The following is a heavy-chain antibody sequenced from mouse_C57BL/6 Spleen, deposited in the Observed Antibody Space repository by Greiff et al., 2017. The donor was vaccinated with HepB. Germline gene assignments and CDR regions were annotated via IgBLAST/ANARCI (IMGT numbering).Heavy chain of an antibody. V-gene: IGHV1-19*01. Sequence: VQLQQSGPVLVKPGASVKVSCKASGYTFTDYYMNWVKQSHGKSLEWIGVINPYNGGTSYNQKIKGKATLTVDKSSSTAYMELNSLTSEDSAVYYGAGGGVTTRGFDYWGQGTTLTVSS. CDR2: INPYNGGT. D-gene: IGHD2-12*01. CDR3: AGGGVTTRGFDY. J-gene: IGHJ2*01. CDR1: GYTFTDYY.